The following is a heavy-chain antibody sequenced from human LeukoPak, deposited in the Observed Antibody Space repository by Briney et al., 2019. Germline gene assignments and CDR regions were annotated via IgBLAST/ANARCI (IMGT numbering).Heavy chain of an antibody. Sequence: SETLSLTCTVSGGSISSHYWSWIRQPPGKGLEWIGYIYYSGSTNYNPSLKGRVTISVDTSKNQFSLKLSSVTAADTAVYYCARYSGSYYPGYYMDVWGKGTTVTVSS. J-gene: IGHJ6*03. V-gene: IGHV4-59*11. CDR3: ARYSGSYYPGYYMDV. D-gene: IGHD1-26*01. CDR1: GGSISSHY. CDR2: IYYSGST.